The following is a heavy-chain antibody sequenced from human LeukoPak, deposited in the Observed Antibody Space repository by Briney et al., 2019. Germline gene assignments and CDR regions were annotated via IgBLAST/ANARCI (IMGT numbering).Heavy chain of an antibody. Sequence: ASVKVSCKASGYTFTSYYMHWVRQAPGQGLEWMGIINPSGGSTSYAQKFQGRVIMTRDTSTNTVYMELSSLRSEDTAVYYCARTSNSPGWFDPWGQGTLVTVSS. CDR1: GYTFTSYY. CDR3: ARTSNSPGWFDP. V-gene: IGHV1-46*01. J-gene: IGHJ5*02. D-gene: IGHD1-1*01. CDR2: INPSGGST.